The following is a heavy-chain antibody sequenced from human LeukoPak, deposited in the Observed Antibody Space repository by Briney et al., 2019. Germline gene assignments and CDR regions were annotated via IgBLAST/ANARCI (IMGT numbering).Heavy chain of an antibody. V-gene: IGHV4-59*01. D-gene: IGHD2-2*01. Sequence: SETLSLTCTVSGGSISTYYWSWIRQPPGKGLEWIGYIYYSGSTNYNPSLKSRVTISVDTSKNQLSLKLSSVTAADTAVYYCARGCSSTSCPLDVWGQGTTVTVSS. J-gene: IGHJ6*02. CDR2: IYYSGST. CDR3: ARGCSSTSCPLDV. CDR1: GGSISTYY.